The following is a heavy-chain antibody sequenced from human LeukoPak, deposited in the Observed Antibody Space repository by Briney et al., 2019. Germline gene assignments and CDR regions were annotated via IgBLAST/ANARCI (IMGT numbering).Heavy chain of an antibody. CDR2: ISYDGSNK. Sequence: PGGSLRLSCTASRFTFRSYWMHWVRQAPGKGLEWVAVISYDGSNKYYADSVKGRFTISRDNSKNTLYLQMNSLRAEDTAVYYCLSLNGVVSDYWGQGTLVTVSS. CDR1: RFTFRSYW. J-gene: IGHJ4*02. V-gene: IGHV3-30-3*01. D-gene: IGHD3-3*01. CDR3: LSLNGVVSDY.